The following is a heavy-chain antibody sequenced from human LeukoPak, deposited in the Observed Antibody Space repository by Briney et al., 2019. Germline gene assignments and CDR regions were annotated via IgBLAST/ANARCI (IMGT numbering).Heavy chain of an antibody. D-gene: IGHD3-3*01. Sequence: GASVKVSCKASGGTFSSYAISWVRQAPGQGLEWMGGIIPIFGTANYAQKFQGRVTITTDESTSTAYMELSSLRSEDTAVYYCASISLRQFHYEDYWGQGTLVTVSS. CDR3: ASISLRQFHYEDY. CDR1: GGTFSSYA. J-gene: IGHJ4*02. V-gene: IGHV1-69*05. CDR2: IIPIFGTA.